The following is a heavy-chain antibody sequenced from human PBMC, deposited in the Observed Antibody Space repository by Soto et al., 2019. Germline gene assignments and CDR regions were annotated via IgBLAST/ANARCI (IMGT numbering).Heavy chain of an antibody. V-gene: IGHV3-21*06. J-gene: IGHJ6*03. D-gene: IGHD3-3*01. CDR1: GFTFSSYS. Sequence: GGSLRLSCAASGFTFSSYSMNWVRQAPGKGLEWVSSISSSSSYKYYADSIKGGFTISRDNAKTPLYLEMNSLRAADTVEYYCPRVVEADLYYYFWTGYYMVRGARYYYYMDVWGKGTTVTVSS. CDR2: ISSSSSYK. CDR3: PRVVEADLYYYFWTGYYMVRGARYYYYMDV.